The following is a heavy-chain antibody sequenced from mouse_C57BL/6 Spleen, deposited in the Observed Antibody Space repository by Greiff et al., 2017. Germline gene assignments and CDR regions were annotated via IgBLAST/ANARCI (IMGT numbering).Heavy chain of an antibody. Sequence: EVQLQESGAELVKPGASVKLSCTASGFNIKDYYMHWVKQRTEQGLEWIGRIETGDGATKYAANFQGKGTITADTSSTTAYLPLSSLTSEDTAVYSCARSSKGSSYRFAYWGQGTLVTVSA. J-gene: IGHJ3*01. CDR1: GFNIKDYY. CDR2: IETGDGAT. V-gene: IGHV14-2*01. CDR3: ARSSKGSSYRFAY. D-gene: IGHD1-1*01.